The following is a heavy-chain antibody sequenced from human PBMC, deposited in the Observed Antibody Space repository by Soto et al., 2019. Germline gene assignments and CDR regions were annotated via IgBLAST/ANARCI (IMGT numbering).Heavy chain of an antibody. V-gene: IGHV1-2*02. J-gene: IGHJ6*02. D-gene: IGHD2-2*01. Sequence: QVQLVQSGAEGKTPGASVRVYCKASGYTFTGYYIHWVREAPGQGLWWMGWINPHTGGTSYAQKSQGRVTLSRDTSINTAYLELSRLRFDDAAVYFCARERYQVISDGMDVWGQGTTVTVSS. CDR1: GYTFTGYY. CDR3: ARERYQVISDGMDV. CDR2: INPHTGGT.